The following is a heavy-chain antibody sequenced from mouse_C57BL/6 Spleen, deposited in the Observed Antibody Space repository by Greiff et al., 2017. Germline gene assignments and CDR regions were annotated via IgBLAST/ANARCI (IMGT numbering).Heavy chain of an antibody. CDR2: IDPSDSET. J-gene: IGHJ1*03. Sequence: QVQLQQPGAELVRPGSSVKLSCKASGYTFTSYWMHWVKQRPIQGLEWIGNIDPSDSETHYNQKFKDKATVTVDKSSSTAYMQLSSLTSEDSAVYYCARWGLYDYEGYFDVWGTGTTVTVSS. CDR3: ARWGLYDYEGYFDV. V-gene: IGHV1-52*01. D-gene: IGHD2-4*01. CDR1: GYTFTSYW.